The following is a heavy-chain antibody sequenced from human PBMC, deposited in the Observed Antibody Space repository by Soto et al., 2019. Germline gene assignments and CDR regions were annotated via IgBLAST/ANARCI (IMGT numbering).Heavy chain of an antibody. V-gene: IGHV3-9*01. D-gene: IGHD5-18*01. CDR1: GFTFDDYA. Sequence: PGGSLRLSCAASGFTFDDYAMHWVRQAPGKGLEWVSGISWNSGSIGYADSVKGRFTISRDNAKNSLYLQMNSLRAEDTALYYCAKDTSYSYGFLVGYYGMDVWGQGTTVTVSS. J-gene: IGHJ6*02. CDR2: ISWNSGSI. CDR3: AKDTSYSYGFLVGYYGMDV.